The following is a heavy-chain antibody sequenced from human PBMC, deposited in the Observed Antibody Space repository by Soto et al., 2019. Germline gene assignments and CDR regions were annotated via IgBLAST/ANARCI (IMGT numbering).Heavy chain of an antibody. Sequence: GGSLRLSCAPSGFTVGSNYMSWVLKAPGKGLEWVSVIYSGGSTYYADSVKGRFTISRDNSKNTLYLQMDSLRAEDTAVYYCARDSSRITIFGVVTDYYYYMGVWGKGT. CDR1: GFTVGSNY. J-gene: IGHJ6*03. V-gene: IGHV3-66*01. D-gene: IGHD3-3*01. CDR2: IYSGGST. CDR3: ARDSSRITIFGVVTDYYYYMGV.